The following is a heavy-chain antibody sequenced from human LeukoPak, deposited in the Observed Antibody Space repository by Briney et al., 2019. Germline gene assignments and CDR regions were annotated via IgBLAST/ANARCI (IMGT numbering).Heavy chain of an antibody. J-gene: IGHJ6*03. V-gene: IGHV3-21*01. CDR1: GFTFSSYS. D-gene: IGHD2-8*01. CDR2: ISSSSSYI. CDR3: ARDKEGYCTNGVCSNYYYYYMDV. Sequence: GGSLRLSCAASGFTFSSYSMNWVRQAPRKGLEWVSSISSSSSYIYYADSVKGRFTTSRDNAKNSLYLQMNSLRAEDTAVYYCARDKEGYCTNGVCSNYYYYYMDVWGKGTTVTVSS.